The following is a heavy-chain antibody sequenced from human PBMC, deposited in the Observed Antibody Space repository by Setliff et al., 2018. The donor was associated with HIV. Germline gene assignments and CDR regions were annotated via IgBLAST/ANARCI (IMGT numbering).Heavy chain of an antibody. Sequence: SETLSLTCTVSGASISSHYWSWIRQSPGKELEWIGYIYSTGSTNYNPSLQSRVSISMDASSNKFSLQVTSVTSADTAVYYCARASSDIPGVDSNYFDDWGQGTLVTVSS. V-gene: IGHV4-59*11. J-gene: IGHJ4*02. D-gene: IGHD2-2*01. CDR2: IYSTGST. CDR3: ARASSDIPGVDSNYFDD. CDR1: GASISSHY.